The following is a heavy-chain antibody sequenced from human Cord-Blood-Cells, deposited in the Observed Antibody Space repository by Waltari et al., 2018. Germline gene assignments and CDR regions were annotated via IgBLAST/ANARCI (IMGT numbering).Heavy chain of an antibody. CDR3: ARGRGSSGMDV. D-gene: IGHD6-6*01. CDR1: GFTFSSYS. CDR2: ISSSSSTI. J-gene: IGHJ6*02. Sequence: EVQLVESGGGLVQPGGSLRLSCAASGFTFSSYSMNWVRQAPGKGLGWVSYISSSSSTIYYADSVRGRFTISRDNAKNSLYLQMNSLRAEDTAVYYCARGRGSSGMDVWGQGTTVTVSS. V-gene: IGHV3-48*01.